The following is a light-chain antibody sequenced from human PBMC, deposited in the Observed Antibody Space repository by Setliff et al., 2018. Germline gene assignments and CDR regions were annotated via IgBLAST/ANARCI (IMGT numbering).Light chain of an antibody. CDR1: GGHREFI. V-gene: IGLV4-60*03. Sequence: QPVLTQAPSTSASLGSSVRLTCILDGGHREFIIAWHQHQPGRAPRFLMKIAPSGVQSKGSAIPDRFSGSTSGPNYYLTISNVQSDDEADYFCSSWDSSSVVFAGGTKVTVL. CDR2: IAPSGVQ. CDR3: SSWDSSSVV. J-gene: IGLJ2*01.